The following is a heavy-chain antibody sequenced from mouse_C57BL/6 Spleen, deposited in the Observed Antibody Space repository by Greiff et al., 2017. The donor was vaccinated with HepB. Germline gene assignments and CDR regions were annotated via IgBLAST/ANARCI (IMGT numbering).Heavy chain of an antibody. D-gene: IGHD1-1*01. CDR3: ARPFITTVVAHYFDY. CDR2: IYPRSGNT. J-gene: IGHJ2*01. Sequence: QVQLKESGAELARPGASVKLSCKASGYTFTSYGISWVKQRTGQGLEWIGEIYPRSGNTYYNEKFKGKATLTADKSSSTAYMELRSLTSEDSAVYFCARPFITTVVAHYFDYWGQGTTLTVSS. V-gene: IGHV1-81*01. CDR1: GYTFTSYG.